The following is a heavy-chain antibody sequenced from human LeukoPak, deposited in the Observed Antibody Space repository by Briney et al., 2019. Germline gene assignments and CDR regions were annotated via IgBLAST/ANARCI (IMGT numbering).Heavy chain of an antibody. CDR1: GGTFSSYA. J-gene: IGHJ4*02. CDR2: IIPIFGTA. CDR3: ARASRVRDYVWGSYRYFDY. V-gene: IGHV1-69*06. Sequence: ASVKVSCKASGGTFSSYAISWVRQAPGQGLEWMGGIIPIFGTANYAQKFQGRVTITADKSTSTAYMELSSLRSEDTAVYYCARASRVRDYVWGSYRYFDYWGQGTLVTVSS. D-gene: IGHD3-16*02.